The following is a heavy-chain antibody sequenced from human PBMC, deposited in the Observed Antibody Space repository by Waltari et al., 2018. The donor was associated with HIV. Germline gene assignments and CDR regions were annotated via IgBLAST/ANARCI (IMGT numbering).Heavy chain of an antibody. CDR2: ISYYGDNK. CDR1: GFTFSSYA. Sequence: QVQLVESGGGVVQPGRSLRLSCAASGFTFSSYAMHWVRQAPGKELEWVAVISYYGDNKYYADSVKGRFTISRDNSKNTLYLQMNSLRTEDTAVYYCAKGASGWSPGYWGQGTLVTVSS. CDR3: AKGASGWSPGY. V-gene: IGHV3-30*18. D-gene: IGHD6-19*01. J-gene: IGHJ4*02.